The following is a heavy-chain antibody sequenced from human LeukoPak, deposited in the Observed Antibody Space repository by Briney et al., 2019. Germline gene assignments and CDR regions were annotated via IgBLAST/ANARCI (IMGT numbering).Heavy chain of an antibody. CDR1: GGSFSGYY. CDR2: INHSGST. CDR3: ASRSIAACQWCFDL. V-gene: IGHV4-34*01. J-gene: IGHJ2*01. D-gene: IGHD6-6*01. Sequence: SETLSLTCAVYGGSFSGYYWSWIRQPPGKGLEWIGEINHSGSTNYNPSLKSRVTISVDTSKNQFSLKLSSVTAADTAVYYCASRSIAACQWCFDLWGRGTLVTVSS.